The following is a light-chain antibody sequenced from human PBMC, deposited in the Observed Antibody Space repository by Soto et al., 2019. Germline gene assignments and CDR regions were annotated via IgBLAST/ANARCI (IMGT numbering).Light chain of an antibody. CDR2: GAS. CDR1: KSVTSSY. Sequence: EIVLTQSPGTRSFSPGERATLTCRASKSVTSSYLAWFQQNPGQAPRLLIYGASSRATGIPDRFSGSGSGTDFTLTISRLEPEDFAVYYCQQYGNAPFTFGPGTKVDIK. V-gene: IGKV3-20*01. CDR3: QQYGNAPFT. J-gene: IGKJ3*01.